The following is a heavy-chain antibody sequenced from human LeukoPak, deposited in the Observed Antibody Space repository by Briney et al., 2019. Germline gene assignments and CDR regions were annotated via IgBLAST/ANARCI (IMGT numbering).Heavy chain of an antibody. CDR2: ISSSSYI. CDR3: ARDRPGIAVAQTEYFQH. Sequence: GGSLRLSCAASGFTFSSYSMNWVRQAPGKGLEWVSSISSSSYIYYADSVKGRFTISRDNAKNSLYLQMNSLRAEDTAVYYCARDRPGIAVAQTEYFQHWGQGTLVTVSS. CDR1: GFTFSSYS. D-gene: IGHD6-19*01. V-gene: IGHV3-21*01. J-gene: IGHJ1*01.